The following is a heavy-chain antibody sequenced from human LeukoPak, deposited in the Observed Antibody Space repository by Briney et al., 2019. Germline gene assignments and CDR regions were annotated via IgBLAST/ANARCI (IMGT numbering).Heavy chain of an antibody. CDR2: MNPNSGNT. Sequence: GASVKVSCKASGYTFTSYDINWVRQATGQGLEWMGWMNPNSGNTGYAQKFQGRVAITRNTSISTAYMELSSLRSEDTAVYYCATGVLRYFDWLSKGDAFDIWGQGTMVTVSS. V-gene: IGHV1-8*03. D-gene: IGHD3-9*01. CDR1: GYTFTSYD. J-gene: IGHJ3*02. CDR3: ATGVLRYFDWLSKGDAFDI.